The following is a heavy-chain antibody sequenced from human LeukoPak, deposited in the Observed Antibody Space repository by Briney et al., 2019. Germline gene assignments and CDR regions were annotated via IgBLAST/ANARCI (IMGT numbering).Heavy chain of an antibody. CDR3: ARLTRLSTSPDRYYLDY. V-gene: IGHV4-4*09. Sequence: PSETLSLTCTVPGDSISSYYWSWIRHPPGKGLEWIGYIYTSGGTNYIPSLKGRVTISIDTSKNQFSLKLSSVTAADSAVYYCARLTRLSTSPDRYYLDYWGQGTLVTVSS. J-gene: IGHJ4*02. CDR2: IYTSGGT. CDR1: GDSISSYY. D-gene: IGHD6-6*01.